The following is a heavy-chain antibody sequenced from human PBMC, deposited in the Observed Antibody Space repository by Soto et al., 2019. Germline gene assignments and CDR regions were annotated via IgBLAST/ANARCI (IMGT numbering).Heavy chain of an antibody. Sequence: GGSLRLSCAASGFIFNNYAMTWVRQAPGKGLEWVSTVTASGGGTFYANSVKGRFTISRDNSRNTLHLQMSSLRVEDTALYYCAKALVPALTAKFGYWGQGTLVTVSS. CDR3: AKALVPALTAKFGY. CDR2: VTASGGGT. CDR1: GFIFNNYA. V-gene: IGHV3-23*01. J-gene: IGHJ4*02. D-gene: IGHD5-18*01.